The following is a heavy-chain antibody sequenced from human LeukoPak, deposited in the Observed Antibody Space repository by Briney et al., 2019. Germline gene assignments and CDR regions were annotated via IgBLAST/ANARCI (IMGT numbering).Heavy chain of an antibody. CDR1: GFTFSNYA. V-gene: IGHV3-23*01. J-gene: IGHJ4*02. D-gene: IGHD3-3*01. CDR3: AKAELGVDTFFDY. CDR2: ISDTGGST. Sequence: GGSLRLSCAASGFTFSNYAMSWVRQAPGRGLDWVSAISDTGGSTYSADSVKGRFTISRDNSKNTLSLQMSSLRAEDTAVYYCAKAELGVDTFFDYWGQGTLVTVSS.